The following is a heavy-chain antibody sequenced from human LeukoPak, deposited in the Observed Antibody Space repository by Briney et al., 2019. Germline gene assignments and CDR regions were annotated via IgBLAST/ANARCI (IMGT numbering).Heavy chain of an antibody. D-gene: IGHD2-21*01. V-gene: IGHV4-30-2*01. CDR2: IYDSGST. J-gene: IGHJ4*02. Sequence: SETLSLTCTVSGGSISSGGYYWSWIRQPPGKGLEWIGYIYDSGSTYYNPSLKSRVTISVDRSKNQFSLKLSSVTAADTAVYYCARDPIVVAPQAWDYWGQGTLVTVSS. CDR3: ARDPIVVAPQAWDY. CDR1: GGSISSGGYY.